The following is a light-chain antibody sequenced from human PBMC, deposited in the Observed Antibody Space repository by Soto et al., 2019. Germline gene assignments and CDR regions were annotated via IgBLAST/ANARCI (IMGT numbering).Light chain of an antibody. Sequence: ALTQPASVSGSPGQSITISCTGTSRDVGGYKYVSWYQQHPGKAPKLMIYEVSNRPSGVSNRFSGSKSGNTASLTISGLQAEDEADYYCSSYTSSSTFVFGTGTKLTVL. J-gene: IGLJ1*01. CDR2: EVS. CDR1: SRDVGGYKY. V-gene: IGLV2-14*01. CDR3: SSYTSSSTFV.